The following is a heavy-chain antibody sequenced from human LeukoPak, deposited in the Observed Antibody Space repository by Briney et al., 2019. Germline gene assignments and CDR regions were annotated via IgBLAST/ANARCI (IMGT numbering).Heavy chain of an antibody. D-gene: IGHD6-19*01. CDR3: ARAGIAVATNDY. V-gene: IGHV1-8*03. Sequence: ASVKVSCKASGYTFTSYDINWVRQATGQGLEWMGWMNPNSGNTGYAQKFQGRVTITRNTSISTAYMELSSLRSEDTAVYYCARAGIAVATNDYWGQGTLVTVSS. J-gene: IGHJ4*02. CDR1: GYTFTSYD. CDR2: MNPNSGNT.